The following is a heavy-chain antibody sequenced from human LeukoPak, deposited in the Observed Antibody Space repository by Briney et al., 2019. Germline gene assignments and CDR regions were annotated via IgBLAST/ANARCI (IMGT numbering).Heavy chain of an antibody. V-gene: IGHV3-48*01. CDR1: GFSFSTYN. D-gene: IGHD4-11*01. J-gene: IGHJ5*02. CDR2: ISSGSSTI. Sequence: SGGSLRLSCAASGFSFSTYNMNWVRQAPGKGLDWVSYISSGSSTIYYADSVKGRFTISRDNARNSLYLQMNSLRAEDTAVYYCTRGRLEFDPWGQGTLVTVSS. CDR3: TRGRLEFDP.